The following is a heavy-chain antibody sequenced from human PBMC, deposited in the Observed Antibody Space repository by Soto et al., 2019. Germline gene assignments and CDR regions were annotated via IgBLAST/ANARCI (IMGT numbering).Heavy chain of an antibody. J-gene: IGHJ4*02. V-gene: IGHV5-51*01. D-gene: IGHD3-9*01. Sequence: PGESPKISCRGSGYSFTSYWIGLVRQMPGKGLECIGIIDPGDFDNRYSPSFQGQVTISADKSISTAYLQWSSLKASDTAMYYCARAYYDILTGYYQTFDYWGQGTLVTVSS. CDR3: ARAYYDILTGYYQTFDY. CDR1: GYSFTSYW. CDR2: IDPGDFDN.